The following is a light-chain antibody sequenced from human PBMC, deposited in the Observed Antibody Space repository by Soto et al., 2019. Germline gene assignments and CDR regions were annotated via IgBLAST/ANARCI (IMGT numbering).Light chain of an antibody. J-gene: IGKJ1*01. CDR3: QQYGRALKT. V-gene: IGKV3-20*01. CDR1: QSVRSNF. CDR2: GAS. Sequence: EIVLTQSPGTLSLSPGERVTLSCRASQSVRSNFLAWYQQRPGQAPRLLIYGASSRATGIPDRFSGSGSGTDFTLIISRLEPEDCAVYYCQQYGRALKTFGKGTKVEIK.